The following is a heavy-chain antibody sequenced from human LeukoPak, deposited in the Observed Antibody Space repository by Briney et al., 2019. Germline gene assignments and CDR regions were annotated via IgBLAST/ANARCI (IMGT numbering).Heavy chain of an antibody. J-gene: IGHJ4*02. D-gene: IGHD2-15*01. Sequence: GGSLRLSCAASGFTFSSYAMHWVRQAPGKGLEYVSAIGSNGGSTYYANSVKGRFTISRDNSKNTLYLQMGSLRAEDMAVYYCARGPHYKDIVVVVAALRDYWGQGTLVTVSS. CDR3: ARGPHYKDIVVVVAALRDY. CDR1: GFTFSSYA. CDR2: IGSNGGST. V-gene: IGHV3-64*01.